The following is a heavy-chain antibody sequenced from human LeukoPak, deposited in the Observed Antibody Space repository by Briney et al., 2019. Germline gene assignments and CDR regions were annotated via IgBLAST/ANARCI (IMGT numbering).Heavy chain of an antibody. Sequence: NPSETLSLTCTVSGGSISSSSYHWGWIRQPPGKGLEWIGYIYYSGSTYYNPSLKSRVTISVDTSKNQFSLKLSSVTAADTAVYYCARGWDYGGNDWGQGTLVTVSS. V-gene: IGHV4-30-4*08. CDR3: ARGWDYGGND. CDR2: IYYSGST. CDR1: GGSISSSSYH. D-gene: IGHD4-23*01. J-gene: IGHJ4*02.